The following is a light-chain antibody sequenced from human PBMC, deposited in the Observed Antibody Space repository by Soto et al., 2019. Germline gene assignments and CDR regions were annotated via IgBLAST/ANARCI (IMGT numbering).Light chain of an antibody. J-gene: IGKJ2*01. CDR3: QQSYSTPYT. CDR1: QIISSF. V-gene: IGKV1-39*01. CDR2: GAS. Sequence: DIQMTQSPSSLSASVGDRVTITCRASQIISSFLNWYQQEPGKAPKLPIYGASSLQRGVPSRFSGGGSGTDFTLTIGSLQPEDFATYYCQQSYSTPYTFGQGTELEIK.